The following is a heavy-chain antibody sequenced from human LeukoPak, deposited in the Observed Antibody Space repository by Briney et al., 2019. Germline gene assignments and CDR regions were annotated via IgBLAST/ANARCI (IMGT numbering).Heavy chain of an antibody. CDR1: GYTFTGSY. CDR2: INPNSDGT. V-gene: IGHV1-2*02. D-gene: IGHD2-21*02. Sequence: ASVKVSCKTSGYTFTGSYIHWVRQAPGQGLEWMGWINPNSDGTKYAQKFQGRVTMTRDTSINTTYMELSRLKSDDTAVYYCARTQDVTYFYYYMDVWGKGTTVTVSS. J-gene: IGHJ6*03. CDR3: ARTQDVTYFYYYMDV.